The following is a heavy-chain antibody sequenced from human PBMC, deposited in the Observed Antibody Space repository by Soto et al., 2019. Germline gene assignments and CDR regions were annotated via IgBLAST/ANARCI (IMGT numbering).Heavy chain of an antibody. D-gene: IGHD2-21*01. V-gene: IGHV3-11*06. J-gene: IGHJ6*02. CDR2: ISSSSYT. Sequence: PGGSLRLSCAASGFTFSDYYMSWIRQAPGKGLEWVSYISSSSYTNYADSVKGRFTISRDNAKNSLYLQMNSLRAEDTAVYYCARDWGVAVITRLHGYGMDVWGQGTTVTVSS. CDR3: ARDWGVAVITRLHGYGMDV. CDR1: GFTFSDYY.